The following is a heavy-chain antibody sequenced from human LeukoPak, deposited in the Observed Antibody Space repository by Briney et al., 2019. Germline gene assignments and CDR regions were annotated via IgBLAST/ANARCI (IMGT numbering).Heavy chain of an antibody. CDR1: GGSVRRGNYY. D-gene: IGHD3-3*01. V-gene: IGHV4-61*02. CDR3: ARDVGDFWSGYYHDY. J-gene: IGHJ4*02. CDR2: IYTSGST. Sequence: SETLSLTCTVSGGSVRRGNYYWTWIRQPAGSGLEWIGRIYTSGSTNYNPSLKSRVTMSVDTSKNQFSLKLSSVTAADTAVYYCARDVGDFWSGYYHDYWGQGTLVTVSS.